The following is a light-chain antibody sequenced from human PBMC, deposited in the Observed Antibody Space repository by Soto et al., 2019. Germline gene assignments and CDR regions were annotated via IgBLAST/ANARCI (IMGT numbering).Light chain of an antibody. J-gene: IGKJ4*01. V-gene: IGKV3-15*01. Sequence: IEMTQSPATLSVSPGERATLSCRASQSVSSNLVWYQQKPGQAPRLLIYGASTRVTGIPARFSGSGSGTEFTLTISSLQSEDVALYYCQQYNIWPLTFGGGTQLEIK. CDR3: QQYNIWPLT. CDR1: QSVSSN. CDR2: GAS.